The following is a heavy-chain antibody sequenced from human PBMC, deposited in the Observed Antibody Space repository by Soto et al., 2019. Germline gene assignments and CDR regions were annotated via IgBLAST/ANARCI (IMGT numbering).Heavy chain of an antibody. Sequence: QVQLVQSGAEVKKPGSSVKVSCKASGGTFSSYAISWVRQAPGQGLEWMGGIIPIFGTANYAQKFQGRVTITADESTSTAYMELSSLRSEDTAVYYCARDWRAARTPYSYYYGMDVWGQGTTVTVSS. V-gene: IGHV1-69*01. CDR3: ARDWRAARTPYSYYYGMDV. CDR1: GGTFSSYA. J-gene: IGHJ6*02. D-gene: IGHD6-6*01. CDR2: IIPIFGTA.